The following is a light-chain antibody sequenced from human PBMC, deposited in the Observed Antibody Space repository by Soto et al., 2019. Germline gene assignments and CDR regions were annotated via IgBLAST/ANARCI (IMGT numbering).Light chain of an antibody. Sequence: DIQMTQSPSSLSASVGDRVTITCRASQSISNSLTWYQQKPEKAPKLLIYAASTLQSGVPSRFSGSGSGTAFSLTISSLQPEDFATYYCQQSYSTKWTFGQGTKVQIK. CDR2: AAS. J-gene: IGKJ1*01. V-gene: IGKV1-39*01. CDR3: QQSYSTKWT. CDR1: QSISNS.